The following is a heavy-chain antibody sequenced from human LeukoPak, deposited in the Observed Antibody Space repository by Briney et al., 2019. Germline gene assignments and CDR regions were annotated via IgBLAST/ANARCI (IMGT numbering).Heavy chain of an antibody. V-gene: IGHV3-30-3*01. D-gene: IGHD3-3*01. Sequence: GGSLRLSCAASGFTFSSYAMHWVRQAPGKGLEWVAVISYDGSNKYYADPVKGRFTISRDNSKNTLYLQMNSLRAEDTAVYYCARDRPHDFWSGYYGPIWGQGTLVTVSS. J-gene: IGHJ4*02. CDR2: ISYDGSNK. CDR1: GFTFSSYA. CDR3: ARDRPHDFWSGYYGPI.